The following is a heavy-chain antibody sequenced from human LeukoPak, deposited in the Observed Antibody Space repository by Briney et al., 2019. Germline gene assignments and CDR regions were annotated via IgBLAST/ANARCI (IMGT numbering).Heavy chain of an antibody. CDR2: ISYDGSNK. CDR1: GFTFSGYA. CDR3: ARGKGQLWSPFDY. J-gene: IGHJ4*02. D-gene: IGHD5-18*01. V-gene: IGHV3-30-3*01. Sequence: GGSLRLSCAASGFTFSGYAMHWVRQAPGKGLEWVVVISYDGSNKYYADSVKGRFTISRDNSKNTLYLQMNSLRAEDTAVYYCARGKGQLWSPFDYWGQGTLVTVSS.